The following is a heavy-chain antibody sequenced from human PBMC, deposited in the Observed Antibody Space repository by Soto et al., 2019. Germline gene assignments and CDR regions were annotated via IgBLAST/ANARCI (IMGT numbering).Heavy chain of an antibody. CDR2: ISAYNGNT. J-gene: IGHJ4*02. V-gene: IGHV1-18*01. Sequence: GASVKVSCKASGFTFNSYGICWVRQAPGQGLEWMGWISAYNGNTNYAQKLQGRVTMTTDTSTSTAYMELRSLRSDDTAVYYCARVSLVSITMIVVVPDRGFDYWGQGTLVTVSS. CDR3: ARVSLVSITMIVVVPDRGFDY. D-gene: IGHD3-22*01. CDR1: GFTFNSYG.